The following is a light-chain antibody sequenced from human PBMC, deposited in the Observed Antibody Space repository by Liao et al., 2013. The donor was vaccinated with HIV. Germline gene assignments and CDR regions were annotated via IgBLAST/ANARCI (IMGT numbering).Light chain of an antibody. CDR2: QDS. V-gene: IGLV3-1*01. CDR3: QAWDCDIAEL. Sequence: SYELTQPPSMSVSPGQTASITCSGDKLDTIYASYCQRGQLSPVLVIYQDSKRPSGIPERISGSNSGNAATLTINGTQAMDEPDCYSQAWDCDIAELFGTGTKVSV. CDR1: KLDTIY. J-gene: IGLJ1*01.